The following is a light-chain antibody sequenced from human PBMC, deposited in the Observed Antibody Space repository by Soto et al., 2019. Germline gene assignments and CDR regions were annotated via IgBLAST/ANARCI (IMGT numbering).Light chain of an antibody. V-gene: IGKV3-15*01. CDR3: HQYNNWPPWT. CDR2: GAS. J-gene: IGKJ1*01. CDR1: QGVKTN. Sequence: ETVLTQSPATLSVSPGERATLSCRASQGVKTNLAWYQEKPGQPPRLLIYGASTRATGVPARFSGSGSGTEFSLTISSLQSEDIAVYHGHQYNNWPPWTFGQGTKVEIK.